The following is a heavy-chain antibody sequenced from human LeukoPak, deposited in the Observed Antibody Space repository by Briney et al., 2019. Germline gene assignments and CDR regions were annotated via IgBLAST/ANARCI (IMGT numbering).Heavy chain of an antibody. V-gene: IGHV1-18*01. Sequence: ASVKVSCKASGYTFTSYGTSWVRQAPGQGLEWMGWISAYNGNTNYAQKLQGRVTMTTDTPTSTAYMELRSLRSDDTAVYYCARDDYDSSGYYHPYYFDYWGQGTLVTVSS. J-gene: IGHJ4*02. D-gene: IGHD3-22*01. CDR1: GYTFTSYG. CDR3: ARDDYDSSGYYHPYYFDY. CDR2: ISAYNGNT.